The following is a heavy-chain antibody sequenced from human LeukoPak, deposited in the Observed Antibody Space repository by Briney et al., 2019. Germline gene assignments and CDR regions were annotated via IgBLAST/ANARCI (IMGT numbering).Heavy chain of an antibody. Sequence: SQTLSLTCTVSGGSISSGGYYWSWIRQHPGKGLEWIGYIYYSGSTYYNPSLKSRVTISVDTSKNQFSLKLSSMTAADTAVYYRAAGDTSGSHRRSFQHWGQGTLVTVSS. V-gene: IGHV4-31*03. CDR2: IYYSGST. CDR1: GGSISSGGYY. D-gene: IGHD3-22*01. CDR3: AAGDTSGSHRRSFQH. J-gene: IGHJ1*01.